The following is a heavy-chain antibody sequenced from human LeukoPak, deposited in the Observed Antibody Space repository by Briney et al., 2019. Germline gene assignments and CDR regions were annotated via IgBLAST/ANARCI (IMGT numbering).Heavy chain of an antibody. CDR1: GGSISSYY. CDR2: IYYSGST. J-gene: IGHJ5*02. CDR3: ARDARPYYDFWSGYYRTSNWFDP. Sequence: SSETLSLTCTVSGGSISSYYWSWIRQPPGKGLEWLGYIYYSGSTNYNPSLKSRVTISVDTSKNQFSLKLSSVTAADTAVYYCARDARPYYDFWSGYYRTSNWFDPWGQGTLVTVSS. V-gene: IGHV4-59*01. D-gene: IGHD3-3*01.